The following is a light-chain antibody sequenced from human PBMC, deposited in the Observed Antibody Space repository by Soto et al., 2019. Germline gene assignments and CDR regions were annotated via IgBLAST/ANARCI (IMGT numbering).Light chain of an antibody. CDR2: VGS. Sequence: QSVLTQPASVSGSPGQSITISCTGTSSDVGSYNLVSWYQQHPGKAPKLMIYVGSKRPSGVSNRFSGSKSGNTASLTISGLQAEDEADYYCCSYAGSSTPYVFGTGTKVTVL. CDR1: SSDVGSYNL. CDR3: CSYAGSSTPYV. J-gene: IGLJ1*01. V-gene: IGLV2-23*01.